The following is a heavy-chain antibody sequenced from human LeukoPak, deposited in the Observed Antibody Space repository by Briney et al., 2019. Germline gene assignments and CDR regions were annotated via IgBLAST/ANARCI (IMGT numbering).Heavy chain of an antibody. CDR3: AKDANYYDSSAFFIPFDS. J-gene: IGHJ4*02. CDR1: GFTFSRFA. V-gene: IGHV3-23*01. CDR2: ISGNGQKT. D-gene: IGHD3-22*01. Sequence: GESLPLSCSASGFTFSRFAMTWVRQLPGKGLQWVSTISGNGQKTYYGDSVTGRFSVSRDNSNNILFLQMDSLRADDSALYYCAKDANYYDSSAFFIPFDSWGQGTLVTVS.